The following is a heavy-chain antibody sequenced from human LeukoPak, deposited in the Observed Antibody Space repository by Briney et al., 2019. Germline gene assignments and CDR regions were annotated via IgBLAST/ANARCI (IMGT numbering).Heavy chain of an antibody. V-gene: IGHV3-33*01. J-gene: IGHJ4*02. CDR3: ARGQPGVAAAGNLDY. CDR2: IWSDGNNK. Sequence: PGESLRLSCAASGFTFSSYAMHWVRQAPGKGLEWVAIIWSDGNNKYYADSVEGRFTISRDTSKNTLFLQMNSLRAEDTAVYYCARGQPGVAAAGNLDYWGLGTLVTVSS. D-gene: IGHD6-13*01. CDR1: GFTFSSYA.